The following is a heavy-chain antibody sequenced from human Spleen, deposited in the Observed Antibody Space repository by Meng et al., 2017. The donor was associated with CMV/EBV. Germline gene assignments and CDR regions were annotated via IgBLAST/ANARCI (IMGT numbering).Heavy chain of an antibody. J-gene: IGHJ6*01. V-gene: IGHV3-72*01. CDR1: GFTFSDHY. CDR2: IKNEANSYIT. Sequence: GESLKISCAASGFTFSDHYMDWVRQAPGKGLEWVGRIKNEANSYITQYAASVKGRFSISRDDSKNSLYLQMNSLKTEDTAVYYCARVPYDSGGYPHYGMDVWGQGTAVTVSS. CDR3: ARVPYDSGGYPHYGMDV. D-gene: IGHD3-22*01.